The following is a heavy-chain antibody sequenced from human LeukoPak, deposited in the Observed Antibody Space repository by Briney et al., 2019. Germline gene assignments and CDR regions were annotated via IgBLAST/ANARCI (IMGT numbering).Heavy chain of an antibody. Sequence: GGSLRLSCAASGFTFSTYVMSWVRQTPGKGLEWVSTISNSGGSTYNADSVKGRFTISRDNSKNTLYLQMNSLRAEDTAVYFCANSYTVTTSPFDYWGQGTLVSVSS. CDR2: ISNSGGST. V-gene: IGHV3-23*01. CDR1: GFTFSTYV. D-gene: IGHD4-17*01. J-gene: IGHJ4*02. CDR3: ANSYTVTTSPFDY.